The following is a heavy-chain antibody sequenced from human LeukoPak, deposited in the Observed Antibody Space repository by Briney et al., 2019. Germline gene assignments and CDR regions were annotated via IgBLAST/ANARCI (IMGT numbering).Heavy chain of an antibody. V-gene: IGHV3-9*01. CDR2: ISWNSGTI. CDR1: GFTFDNYA. J-gene: IGHJ1*01. D-gene: IGHD6-19*01. CDR3: ARAYKDRSLAGKKEFFQH. Sequence: LAGGSLRLSCAASGFTFDNYAMNWVRQVPGKGLEWISLISWNSGTIGYADSVKGRLTISRDNANNFLYLQMNSLRAEDTALYYCARAYKDRSLAGKKEFFQHWGQGTLVTVSS.